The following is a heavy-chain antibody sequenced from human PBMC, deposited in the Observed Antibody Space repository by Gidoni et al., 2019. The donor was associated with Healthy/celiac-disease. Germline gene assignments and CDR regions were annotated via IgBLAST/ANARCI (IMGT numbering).Heavy chain of an antibody. Sequence: GFTFSSYGMHWVRQAPGKGLEWVAVISYDGSNKYYADSVKGRFTISRDNSKNTLYLQMNSLRAEDTAVYYCAKLHDAFDIWGQGTMVTVSS. J-gene: IGHJ3*02. CDR2: ISYDGSNK. V-gene: IGHV3-30*18. CDR3: AKLHDAFDI. CDR1: GFTFSSYG.